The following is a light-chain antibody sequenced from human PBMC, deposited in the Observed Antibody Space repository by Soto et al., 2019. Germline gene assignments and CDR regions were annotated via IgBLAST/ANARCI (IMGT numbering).Light chain of an antibody. CDR1: QSVSSY. J-gene: IGKJ2*01. CDR3: PKRSNWYT. V-gene: IGKV3-11*01. Sequence: IAVTQAPATLYLSPREKATLSCRARQSVSSYLAWDQQKPGQAPTLLNYDASNWYTSIAVRFSGSGSGTDFTFIIGSLESQDFAVYDCPKRSNWYTFGQGTKLEIK. CDR2: DAS.